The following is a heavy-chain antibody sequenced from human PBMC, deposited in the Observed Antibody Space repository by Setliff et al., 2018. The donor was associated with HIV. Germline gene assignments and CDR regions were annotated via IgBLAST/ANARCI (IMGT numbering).Heavy chain of an antibody. J-gene: IGHJ4*02. V-gene: IGHV3-74*01. D-gene: IGHD3-22*01. Sequence: PGESLKISCAASGFTFSRDWMLWVRQPPGKGLVWVARTNSDGSSTSHADSVKGRFTISRDNAKNSLYLQMNSLRGEDTAVYYCAGSRGYFVKADWGQGTLVTVSS. CDR3: AGSRGYFVKAD. CDR2: TNSDGSST. CDR1: GFTFSRDW.